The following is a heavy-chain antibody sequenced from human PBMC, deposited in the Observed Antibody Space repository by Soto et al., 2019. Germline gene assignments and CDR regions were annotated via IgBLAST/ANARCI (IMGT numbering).Heavy chain of an antibody. D-gene: IGHD1-26*01. Sequence: SETLSLTCAVYGGSFSGYYWSWIRQPPGKGLEWIGEINHSGTTNCNPSLMSRVTISVDTSNSQFSLKLSSVTAADTAVYYCARVFELQKSYYYYGMDVWGHGTTVTVSS. CDR2: INHSGTT. J-gene: IGHJ6*02. V-gene: IGHV4-34*01. CDR3: ARVFELQKSYYYYGMDV. CDR1: GGSFSGYY.